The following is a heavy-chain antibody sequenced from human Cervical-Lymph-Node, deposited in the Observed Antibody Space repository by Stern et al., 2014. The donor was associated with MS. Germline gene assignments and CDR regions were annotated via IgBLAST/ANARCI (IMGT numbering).Heavy chain of an antibody. CDR1: GFSLTTRGVS. CDR3: ARISVGHHFDF. D-gene: IGHD3-10*01. V-gene: IGHV2-70*01. CDR2: VDSDDEK. J-gene: IGHJ4*02. Sequence: QVTLRESGPALVRPTETLTLTCTFAGFSLTTRGVSVGWIRQPPGKAMEWLAVVDSDDEKLYSTSQKSRLTISKDTSKNQVVLTVIKMDPVDTATYFCARISVGHHFDFWGQGTLVTVSS.